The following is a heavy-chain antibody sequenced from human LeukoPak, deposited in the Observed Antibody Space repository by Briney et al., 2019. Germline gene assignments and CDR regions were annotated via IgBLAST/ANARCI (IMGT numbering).Heavy chain of an antibody. J-gene: IGHJ5*02. CDR1: GYTVTNYG. V-gene: IGHV1-18*01. CDR2: TSGYNGST. CDR3: ARDLAWGSDTRVLVTGSDWLDT. D-gene: IGHD2-15*01. Sequence: ASVNVSCKAAGYTVTNYGFTWGRQGPGQGLEWKGWTSGYNGSTVYAKKVQGRVTMTTDTSTSTAYMELSSLGSDDTAVYYCARDLAWGSDTRVLVTGSDWLDTWGQGTLVTVSS.